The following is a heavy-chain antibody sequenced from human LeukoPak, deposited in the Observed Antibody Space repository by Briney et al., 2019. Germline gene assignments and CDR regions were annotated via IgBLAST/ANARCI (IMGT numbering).Heavy chain of an antibody. D-gene: IGHD6-19*01. CDR1: GFTFNSYD. J-gene: IGHJ6*02. CDR3: ARGTHSSGWYADYYYGMDV. Sequence: GGSLRLSCAASGFTFNSYDMHWVRQATGKGLEWVSAIGTAGDTYYPGSVKGRFTISRENAKNSLYLQMNSLRAGDTAVYYCARGTHSSGWYADYYYGMDVWGQGTTVTVSS. V-gene: IGHV3-13*01. CDR2: IGTAGDT.